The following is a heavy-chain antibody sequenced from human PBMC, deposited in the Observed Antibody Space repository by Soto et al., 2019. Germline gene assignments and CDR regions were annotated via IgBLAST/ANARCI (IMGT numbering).Heavy chain of an antibody. J-gene: IGHJ6*02. D-gene: IGHD3-10*01. V-gene: IGHV4-34*01. CDR3: TGINPNRGVDYYGMDV. CDR1: GGSFSGYY. Sequence: QVQLQQWGAGLLKPSETLSLTCAVYGGSFSGYYWSWIRQPPGKGLEWIGEINHSGSTNYNPSLTSRVTRSVDTSKNQFSQKLTSVTAAATAVYYCTGINPNRGVDYYGMDVWGQGTTVTVSS. CDR2: INHSGST.